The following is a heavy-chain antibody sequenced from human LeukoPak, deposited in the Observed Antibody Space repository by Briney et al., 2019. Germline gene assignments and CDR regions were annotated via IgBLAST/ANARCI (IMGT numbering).Heavy chain of an antibody. CDR1: DGSIGRHF. CDR2: IYSSGST. CDR3: ARDRPRGRFLEWSRPYYYYMDV. J-gene: IGHJ6*03. Sequence: SETPSLTCTVSDGSIGRHFWNWIRQPPGKGLEWLGNIYSSGSTNYNPSLENRITISLDTSRNQFSLNLSSVTAADTAIYYCARDRPRGRFLEWSRPYYYYMDVWGKGTTVTVSS. D-gene: IGHD3-3*01. V-gene: IGHV4-59*11.